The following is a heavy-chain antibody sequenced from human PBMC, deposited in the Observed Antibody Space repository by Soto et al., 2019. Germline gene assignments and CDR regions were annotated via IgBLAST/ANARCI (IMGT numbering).Heavy chain of an antibody. CDR2: IIPIFGTA. D-gene: IGHD2-2*01. J-gene: IGHJ5*02. V-gene: IGHV1-69*12. Sequence: QVQLVQSGAEVKKPGSSVKVSCKASGGTFSSYAISWVRQAPGQGLEWMGGIIPIFGTANYAQKFQGRVTITADESTSTAYRALSSLRSEDTAVYYSARGGIVLVPAASRGRFDPWGQGTLVTVSS. CDR1: GGTFSSYA. CDR3: ARGGIVLVPAASRGRFDP.